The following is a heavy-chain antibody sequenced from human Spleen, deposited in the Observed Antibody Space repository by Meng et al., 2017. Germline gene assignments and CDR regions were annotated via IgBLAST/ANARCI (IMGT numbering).Heavy chain of an antibody. J-gene: IGHJ4*02. V-gene: IGHV4-39*01. Sequence: QLQLQESGPGLVKPSETLSLTCTVSGGSSSSSSYYWGWIRQPPGKGLELIGSIYYSGSTYYNPSLKSRVTISVDTSKHQFSLKLSSVTAADTAVYYCARLSLSQSTSGSYPWYFDYWGQGTLVTVSS. CDR2: IYYSGST. CDR3: ARLSLSQSTSGSYPWYFDY. CDR1: GGSSSSSSYY. D-gene: IGHD1-26*01.